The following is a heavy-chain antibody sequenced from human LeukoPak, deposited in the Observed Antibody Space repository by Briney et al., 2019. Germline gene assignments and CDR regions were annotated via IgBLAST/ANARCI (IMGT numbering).Heavy chain of an antibody. D-gene: IGHD3-9*01. Sequence: ASVKVSCKASGYTFTSYDINWVRQATGQGLEWMGWMNPNSGGTNYAQKFQGRVTMTRDTSISTAYMELSRLRSDDTAVYYCARDLGPNYDILTGYLSWFDPWGQGTLVTVSS. J-gene: IGHJ5*02. V-gene: IGHV1-2*02. CDR3: ARDLGPNYDILTGYLSWFDP. CDR2: MNPNSGGT. CDR1: GYTFTSYD.